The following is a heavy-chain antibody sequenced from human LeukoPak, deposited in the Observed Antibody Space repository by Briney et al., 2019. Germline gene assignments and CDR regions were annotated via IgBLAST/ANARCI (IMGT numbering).Heavy chain of an antibody. V-gene: IGHV3-7*01. Sequence: PAGGSLRLSCAASGFTFSSYWMSWVRQAPGKGLEWVANIKQDGSEKYYVDSVKGRFTISRDNAKNSLYLQMNSLRAEDMAVYYCAREASIVVRCSDYWGQGTLVTVSS. CDR2: IKQDGSEK. CDR1: GFTFSSYW. D-gene: IGHD6-6*01. CDR3: AREASIVVRCSDY. J-gene: IGHJ4*02.